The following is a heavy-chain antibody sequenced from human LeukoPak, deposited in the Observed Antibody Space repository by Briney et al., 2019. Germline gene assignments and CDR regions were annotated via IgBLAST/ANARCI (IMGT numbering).Heavy chain of an antibody. CDR2: INHSGST. CDR1: GGSFSGYY. Sequence: SETLSVTCAVYGGSFSGYYWSWIRQPPGKGLEWIGEINHSGSTNYNPSLKSRVTISVDTSKNQFSLKLSSVTAADTAVYYCTFAQQLVLIWGQGTLVTASS. D-gene: IGHD6-13*01. J-gene: IGHJ4*02. V-gene: IGHV4-34*01. CDR3: TFAQQLVLI.